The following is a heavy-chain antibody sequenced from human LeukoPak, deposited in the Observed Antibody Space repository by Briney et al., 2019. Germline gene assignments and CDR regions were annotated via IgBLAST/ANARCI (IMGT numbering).Heavy chain of an antibody. J-gene: IGHJ1*01. Sequence: GGSLRLSCAASGFTFSSYGMHWVRQAPGKGLEWVAFIRYDGSNKYYADSVKSRFTISRDNSKNTLYLQMNSLRAEDTAVYYCAKDGQGMATIPYEYFQHWGQGTLVTVSS. CDR2: IRYDGSNK. V-gene: IGHV3-30*02. CDR1: GFTFSSYG. CDR3: AKDGQGMATIPYEYFQH. D-gene: IGHD5-24*01.